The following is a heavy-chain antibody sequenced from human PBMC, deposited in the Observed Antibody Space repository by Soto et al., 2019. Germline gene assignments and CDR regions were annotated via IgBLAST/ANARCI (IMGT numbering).Heavy chain of an antibody. CDR2: INRDMNT. J-gene: IGHJ4*02. CDR1: GFTFNIYR. Sequence: EVQLVESGGGFVQPGGSLRLSCTVSGFTFNIYRMHWVRQAPGKGLMWVSLINRDMNTNYADSVKGRFTITRDNAKNMVYLQMNSLRVEDTGVYYCARDFEGLGYWGQGTLVTVSS. CDR3: ARDFEGLGY. V-gene: IGHV3-74*01. D-gene: IGHD3-9*01.